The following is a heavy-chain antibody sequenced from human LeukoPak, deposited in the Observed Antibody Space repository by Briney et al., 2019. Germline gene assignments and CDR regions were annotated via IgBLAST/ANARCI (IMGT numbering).Heavy chain of an antibody. CDR2: IYYSGST. D-gene: IGHD1-26*01. CDR1: GGSISSSSYY. CDR3: ARHHTSGSRRFDY. V-gene: IGHV4-39*01. Sequence: SQTLSLTCTVSGGSISSSSYYWGWIRQPPGKGLEWIGSIYYSGSTYYNPSLKSRVTISVDTSKNQFSLKLSSVTAADTAVYYCARHHTSGSRRFDYWGQGTLVTVSS. J-gene: IGHJ4*02.